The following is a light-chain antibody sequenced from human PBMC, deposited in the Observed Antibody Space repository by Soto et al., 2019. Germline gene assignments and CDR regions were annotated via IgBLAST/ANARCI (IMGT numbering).Light chain of an antibody. CDR1: SGYSNYK. CDR3: GADHGSGSNFVV. CDR2: VGTGGIVG. V-gene: IGLV9-49*01. Sequence: QSVLTQPPSASASLGASVTLTCTLSSGYSNYKGDWYQQRPGKGPRFVMRVGTGGIVGSKGDGIPDRFSVLGSGLNRYLTIKNIQEEDESDYHCGADHGSGSNFVVFGGGTKLTVL. J-gene: IGLJ2*01.